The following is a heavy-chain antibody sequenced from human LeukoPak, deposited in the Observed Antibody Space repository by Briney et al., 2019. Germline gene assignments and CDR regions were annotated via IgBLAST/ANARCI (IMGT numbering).Heavy chain of an antibody. Sequence: PSETLSLTCTVSGGSISSSSDYRGWIRQPPGKGLEWIGNIYYSGSTYYNSSLKSRVTISVDTSKNQFSLKLSSVTAADTAVYYCASYSGYDFFVEYWGQGTLVTVSS. CDR2: IYYSGST. CDR3: ASYSGYDFFVEY. D-gene: IGHD5-12*01. CDR1: GGSISSSSDY. J-gene: IGHJ4*02. V-gene: IGHV4-39*01.